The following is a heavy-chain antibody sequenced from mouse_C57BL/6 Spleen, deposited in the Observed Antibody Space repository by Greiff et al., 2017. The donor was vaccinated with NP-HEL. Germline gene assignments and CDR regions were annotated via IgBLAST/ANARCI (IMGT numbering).Heavy chain of an antibody. CDR3: ARPTYGSSFWFAY. D-gene: IGHD1-1*01. V-gene: IGHV3-6*01. CDR1: GYSITSGYY. CDR2: ISYDGSN. J-gene: IGHJ3*01. Sequence: ESGPGLVKPSQSLSLTCSVTGYSITSGYYWNWIRQFPGNKLEWMGYISYDGSNNYNPSLKNRISITRDTSKNQFFLKLNSVTTEDTATYYCARPTYGSSFWFAYWGQGTLVTVSA.